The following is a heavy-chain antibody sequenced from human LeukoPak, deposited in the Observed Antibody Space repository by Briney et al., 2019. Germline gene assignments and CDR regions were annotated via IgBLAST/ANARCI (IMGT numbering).Heavy chain of an antibody. CDR2: IYSGGST. CDR1: GFTVSSNY. CDR3: ANTAAGTIGY. J-gene: IGHJ4*02. D-gene: IGHD6-13*01. Sequence: GGSLRLSCAASGFTVSSNYMSWVRQAPGKGLEWVSFIYSGGSTYYADSVKGRFTISRDNSKNTLYLQMNSLRAEDTAVYYCANTAAGTIGYWGQGTLVTVSS. V-gene: IGHV3-53*05.